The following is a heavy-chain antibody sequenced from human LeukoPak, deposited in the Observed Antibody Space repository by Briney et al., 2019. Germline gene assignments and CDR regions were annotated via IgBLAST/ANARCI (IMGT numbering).Heavy chain of an antibody. CDR3: ARSGYCSSTSCYTVYYYMDV. V-gene: IGHV3-7*01. CDR1: GLTLSNKL. Sequence: HPGGALRLSCSVPGLTLSNKLMSRVRQAPGKGLERVANVNKDGGEIYYGDSVKGRFTISRDNAKNSLYLQMNSLRAEDTAVYYCARSGYCSSTSCYTVYYYMDVWGKGTTVTVSS. D-gene: IGHD2-2*02. CDR2: VNKDGGEI. J-gene: IGHJ6*03.